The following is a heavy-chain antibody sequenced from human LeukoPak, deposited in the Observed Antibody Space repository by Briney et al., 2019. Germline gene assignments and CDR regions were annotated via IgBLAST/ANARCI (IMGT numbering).Heavy chain of an antibody. CDR1: GFTFSSYG. CDR2: IWYDGSNK. Sequence: PGGSLRLSCAASGFTFSSYGMHWVRQAPGKGLEWVAVIWYDGSNKYYADSVKGRFTISRDNSKNTLYLQMNSLRAEDTAVYYRARGIAAPSYYFDYWGQGTLVTVSS. J-gene: IGHJ4*02. D-gene: IGHD6-6*01. CDR3: ARGIAAPSYYFDY. V-gene: IGHV3-33*01.